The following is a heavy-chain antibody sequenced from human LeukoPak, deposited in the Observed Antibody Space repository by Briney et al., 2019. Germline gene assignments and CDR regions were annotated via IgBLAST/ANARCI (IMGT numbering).Heavy chain of an antibody. D-gene: IGHD6-13*01. J-gene: IGHJ4*02. CDR2: INHSGSA. V-gene: IGHV4-34*01. CDR1: GGSFGGYY. CDR3: ARGYSSRVDY. Sequence: SETLSLTCAVYGGSFGGYYWSWIRQPPGKGLEWIGEINHSGSANYNPSLKSRVTISVDTSKNQFSLKLSSVTAADTAVYYCARGYSSRVDYWGQGTLVTVSS.